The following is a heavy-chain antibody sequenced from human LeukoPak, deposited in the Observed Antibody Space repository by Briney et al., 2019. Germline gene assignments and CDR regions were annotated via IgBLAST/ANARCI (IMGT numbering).Heavy chain of an antibody. J-gene: IGHJ6*02. CDR1: GYTFTGYY. CDR2: INPNSGGT. CDR3: ARRGGTTGSYGANYYYYYGMDV. D-gene: IGHD3-10*01. V-gene: IGHV1-2*02. Sequence: WASVKVCCKASGYTFTGYYMHWVRQAPGQGLEWMGWINPNSGGTNYAQKFQGRVTMTRDTSISTAYMELSRLRSDDTAVYYCARRGGTTGSYGANYYYYYGMDVWGQGTTVTVSS.